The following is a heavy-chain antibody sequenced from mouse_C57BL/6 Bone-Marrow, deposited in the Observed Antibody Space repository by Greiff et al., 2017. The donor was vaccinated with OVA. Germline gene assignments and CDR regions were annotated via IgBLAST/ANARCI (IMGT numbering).Heavy chain of an antibody. CDR3: ARGVYYYGTRGYFDV. CDR1: GYTFTDYA. V-gene: IGHV1-67*01. D-gene: IGHD1-1*01. J-gene: IGHJ1*03. CDR2: ISTYYGDA. Sequence: QVQLQQSGPELVRPGVSVKISCKGSGYTFTDYAMHWVKQSHAKSLEWIGVISTYYGDASYNQKFKDKATMPVDNTSSTAYMELARLTSEDSAVYYCARGVYYYGTRGYFDVWGTGTTVTVSS.